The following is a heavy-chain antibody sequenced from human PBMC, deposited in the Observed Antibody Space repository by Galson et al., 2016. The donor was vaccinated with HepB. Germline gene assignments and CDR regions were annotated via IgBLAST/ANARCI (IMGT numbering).Heavy chain of an antibody. D-gene: IGHD1-1*01. V-gene: IGHV4-39*01. Sequence: ETLSLTCTVSGDSISSSAYYWGWIRQPPGRGLDWIGSIYYTGNTYYNPSLKSRVTISVDTSKNQFSLKLSSVTAADTAVYYCARKYSWNVDYWGQGTLVTVSS. CDR2: IYYTGNT. CDR3: ARKYSWNVDY. CDR1: GDSISSSAYY. J-gene: IGHJ4*02.